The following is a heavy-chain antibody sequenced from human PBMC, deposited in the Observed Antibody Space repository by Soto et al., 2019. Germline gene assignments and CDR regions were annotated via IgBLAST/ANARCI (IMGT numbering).Heavy chain of an antibody. CDR3: ARPLWRDDYNWGYFDL. V-gene: IGHV3-30-3*01. CDR1: GFTFSSYA. J-gene: IGHJ2*01. D-gene: IGHD4-4*01. CDR2: ISYDGSNK. Sequence: QVQLVESGGGVVQPGRSLRLSCAASGFTFSSYAMHWVRQVPGKGLEWVAVISYDGSNKYYADSVKGRFTISRDNSKNTLYLQMNSLRAEDTAVYYCARPLWRDDYNWGYFDLWGRAPWSLSPQ.